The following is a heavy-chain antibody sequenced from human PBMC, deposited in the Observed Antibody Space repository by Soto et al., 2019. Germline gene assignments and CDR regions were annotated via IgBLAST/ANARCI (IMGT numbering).Heavy chain of an antibody. Sequence: GGSPRLSCAASGFTFSSYGMHWVRQAPGKGLEWVAVIWYDGSNKYYADSVKGRFTISRDNSKNTLYLQMNSLRAEDTAVYYCARAVGPYSSILDPYFDYWGQGTLVTVSS. CDR1: GFTFSSYG. V-gene: IGHV3-33*01. CDR3: ARAVGPYSSILDPYFDY. J-gene: IGHJ4*02. D-gene: IGHD6-13*01. CDR2: IWYDGSNK.